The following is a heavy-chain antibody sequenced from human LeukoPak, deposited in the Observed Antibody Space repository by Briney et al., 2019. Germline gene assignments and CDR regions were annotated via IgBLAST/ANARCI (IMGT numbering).Heavy chain of an antibody. CDR1: GASISSYH. V-gene: IGHV4-59*01. Sequence: KPSETLSLTSTASGASISSYHWSCIQQPPGKGLEWIGYIYYTGSTNYNPSLKSRVTISVDTSKNQFSLKLSSVTAADTAVYYCARGTVTTMYFDFWGQGTLVTVSS. CDR3: ARGTVTTMYFDF. CDR2: IYYTGST. D-gene: IGHD4-17*01. J-gene: IGHJ4*02.